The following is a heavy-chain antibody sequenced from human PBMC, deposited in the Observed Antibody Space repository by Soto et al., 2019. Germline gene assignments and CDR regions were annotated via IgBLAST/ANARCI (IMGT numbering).Heavy chain of an antibody. CDR3: ARGRYDPGY. V-gene: IGHV3-30-3*01. D-gene: IGHD3-16*01. Sequence: QVQLVESGGGVVQPGRSLRLSCAASGFTFSSYAMHWVRQAPGKGLEWVAVISYDGSNKYYADSVKGRFTISRDNSKNTLYLQMNSLRAEDTAVYYCARGRYDPGYWVQGTLVTVSS. J-gene: IGHJ4*02. CDR1: GFTFSSYA. CDR2: ISYDGSNK.